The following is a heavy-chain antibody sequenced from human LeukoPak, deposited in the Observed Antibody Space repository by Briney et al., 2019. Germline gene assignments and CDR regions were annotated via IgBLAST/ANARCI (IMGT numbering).Heavy chain of an antibody. Sequence: SETLSLTCTVSGGSISSYYWSWIRQPPGKGLEWIGYIYYSGSTNYNPSLKSRVTISVDTSKNQFSLKLSSVTAADTAVYYCARLGYYYGSGSYYYVDYWGQGTLVTVSS. D-gene: IGHD3-10*01. J-gene: IGHJ4*02. V-gene: IGHV4-59*08. CDR1: GGSISSYY. CDR2: IYYSGST. CDR3: ARLGYYYGSGSYYYVDY.